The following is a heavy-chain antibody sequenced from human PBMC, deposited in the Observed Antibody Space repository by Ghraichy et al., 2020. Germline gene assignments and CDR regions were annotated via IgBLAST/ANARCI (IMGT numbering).Heavy chain of an antibody. D-gene: IGHD4-17*01. CDR3: AKDYYGDYDSYYYAMDV. V-gene: IGHV3-30*18. CDR1: GFTFSSYV. J-gene: IGHJ6*02. CDR2: ISYDAGNK. Sequence: LRLSCAASGFTFSSYVMHWVRQAPGKGLEWVAVISYDAGNKYHADSVKGRFTISRDNSKNTLYLEMNSLRAEDTAVYYCAKDYYGDYDSYYYAMDVWGQGTTVTVSS.